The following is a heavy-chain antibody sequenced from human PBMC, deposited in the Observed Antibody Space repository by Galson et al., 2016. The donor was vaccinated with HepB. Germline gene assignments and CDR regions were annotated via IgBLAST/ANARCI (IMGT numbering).Heavy chain of an antibody. CDR2: IKEDGSEK. J-gene: IGHJ5*02. CDR1: GFTFSSYW. V-gene: IGHV3-7*01. CDR3: ARDKAVAGQFDP. Sequence: SLRLSCAASGFTFSSYWMSWVRQAPGKGLEWVANIKEDGSEKHYVDSVKGRFTVSRDNAQNSLYLQMNNLRAEDTAVYYCARDKAVAGQFDPWGQGTLVTASS. D-gene: IGHD6-19*01.